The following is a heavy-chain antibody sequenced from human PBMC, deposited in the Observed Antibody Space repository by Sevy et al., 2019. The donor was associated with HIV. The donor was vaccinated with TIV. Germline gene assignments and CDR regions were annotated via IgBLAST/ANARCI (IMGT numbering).Heavy chain of an antibody. CDR2: IYSGGST. J-gene: IGHJ6*02. CDR3: ARDVVGAPPYYYYYYGMDV. V-gene: IGHV3-66*01. CDR1: GFTVSSNY. D-gene: IGHD1-26*01. Sequence: GSLRLSCAASGFTVSSNYMSWVRQAPGKGLEWVSVIYSGGSTYYADSVKGRFTISRDISKNTLYLQMNSLRAEDTAVYYCARDVVGAPPYYYYYYGMDVWGQGTTVTVSS.